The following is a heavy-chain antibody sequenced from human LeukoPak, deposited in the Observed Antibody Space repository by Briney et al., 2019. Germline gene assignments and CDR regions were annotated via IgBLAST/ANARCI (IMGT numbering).Heavy chain of an antibody. CDR1: GFTFSSYG. Sequence: GSLRLSCAASGFTFSSYGMSWVRQAPGKGLGWVSAISGSGGSTYYADSVKGRFTISRDNSKNTLYLQMNSLRAEDTAVYYCAKMGSSWYVPDYWGQGTLVTVSS. CDR2: ISGSGGST. CDR3: AKMGSSWYVPDY. J-gene: IGHJ4*02. V-gene: IGHV3-23*01. D-gene: IGHD6-13*01.